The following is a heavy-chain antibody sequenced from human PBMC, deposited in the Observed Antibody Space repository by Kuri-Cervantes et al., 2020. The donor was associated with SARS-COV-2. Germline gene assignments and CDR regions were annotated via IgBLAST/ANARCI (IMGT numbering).Heavy chain of an antibody. D-gene: IGHD5-24*01. V-gene: IGHV3-48*03. Sequence: GGSLRLSCAASGFTFSSYEMNWVRQAPGKGLEWVSYISSSGSTIYYADSVKGRFTISRDNAKNTLYLQMNSLRAEDTAVYYCARDSSGVEMATSWGQGTLVVVSS. CDR3: ARDSSGVEMATS. CDR2: ISSSGSTI. J-gene: IGHJ4*02. CDR1: GFTFSSYE.